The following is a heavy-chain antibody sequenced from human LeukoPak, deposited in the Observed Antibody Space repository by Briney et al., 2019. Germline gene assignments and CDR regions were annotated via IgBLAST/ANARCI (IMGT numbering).Heavy chain of an antibody. D-gene: IGHD6-6*01. J-gene: IGHJ4*02. CDR1: GYTFTSYD. Sequence: ASVKVSCKASGYTFTSYDINSVRHATGQGLEWMGWMNPNSGNTGYAQKFQARVTITRNTSISTAYMELSSLRSEGTAVYYCAIMEYSSSSEGTQFDYWGQGTLVTVSS. CDR3: AIMEYSSSSEGTQFDY. CDR2: MNPNSGNT. V-gene: IGHV1-8*03.